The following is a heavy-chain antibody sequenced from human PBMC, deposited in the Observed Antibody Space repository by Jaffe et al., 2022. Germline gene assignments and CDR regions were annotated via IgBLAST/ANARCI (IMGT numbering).Heavy chain of an antibody. J-gene: IGHJ4*02. D-gene: IGHD2-15*01. Sequence: QVQLQESGPGLVKPSETLSLTCTVSGGSISSYYWSWIRQPPGKGLEWIGYIYYSGSTNYNPSLKSRVTISVDTSKNQFSLKLSSVTAADTAVYYCASLGYCSGGSCSDESNYFDYWGQGTLVTVSS. V-gene: IGHV4-59*01. CDR3: ASLGYCSGGSCSDESNYFDY. CDR1: GGSISSYY. CDR2: IYYSGST.